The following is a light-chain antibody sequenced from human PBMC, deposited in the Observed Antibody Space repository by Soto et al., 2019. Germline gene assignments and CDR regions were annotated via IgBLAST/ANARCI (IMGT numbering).Light chain of an antibody. J-gene: IGKJ3*01. CDR3: QQYGTSFT. V-gene: IGKV3-20*01. Sequence: EAVLTQSPGTLSLSPGERANFSCRASQSVRSSYVAWYQQKPGQAPRLLIYGAFRRATGIPDRFSGSGSGTDFTLTINRLEREDFAVYYCQQYGTSFTFGPGTKVDIK. CDR1: QSVRSSY. CDR2: GAF.